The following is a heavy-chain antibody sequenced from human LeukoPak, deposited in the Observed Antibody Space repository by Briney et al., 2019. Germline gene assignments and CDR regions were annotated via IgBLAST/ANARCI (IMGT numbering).Heavy chain of an antibody. V-gene: IGHV1-46*01. CDR1: GYTLIELS. D-gene: IGHD6-13*01. CDR2: ISPSGGST. J-gene: IGHJ4*02. CDR3: ARGGYSSPRRCFDY. Sequence: ASVKVSCKVSGYTLIELSMHWVRQAPGQGLEWMGIISPSGGSTTYAQKFQGRVTMTRDMSTSTVYMELSSLRSEDTAVYYCARGGYSSPRRCFDYWGQGTLVTVSS.